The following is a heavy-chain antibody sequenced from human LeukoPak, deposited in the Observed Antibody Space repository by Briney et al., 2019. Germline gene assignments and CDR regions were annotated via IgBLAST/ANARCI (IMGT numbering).Heavy chain of an antibody. CDR3: AREEVPHGFDI. CDR1: GGSISTYY. Sequence: SETLSLTRTVSGGSISTYYWSWIRQPPGKGLEYIGYIYYSGSTKYNPSLKSRVTMSLDTSKNQFSLKLSSVTAADTAVYYCAREEVPHGFDIWGQGTMVSVSS. CDR2: IYYSGST. V-gene: IGHV4-59*01. J-gene: IGHJ3*02.